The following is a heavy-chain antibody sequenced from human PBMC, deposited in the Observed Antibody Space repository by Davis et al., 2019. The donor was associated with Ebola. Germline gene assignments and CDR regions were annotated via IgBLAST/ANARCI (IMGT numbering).Heavy chain of an antibody. CDR2: ISSSSSSYI. Sequence: GESLKISCAASGFTFSSYSMNWVRQAPGKGLEWVSSISSSSSSYIYYADSVKGRFTISRDNAKNSLYLQMNSLRAEDTAVYYCARVRYSSGWYSWFDPWGQGTLVTVSS. CDR1: GFTFSSYS. V-gene: IGHV3-21*01. D-gene: IGHD6-19*01. CDR3: ARVRYSSGWYSWFDP. J-gene: IGHJ5*02.